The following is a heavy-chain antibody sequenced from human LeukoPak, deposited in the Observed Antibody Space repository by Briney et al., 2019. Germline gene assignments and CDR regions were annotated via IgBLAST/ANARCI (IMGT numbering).Heavy chain of an antibody. J-gene: IGHJ4*02. Sequence: GESLKISCKGSGYSFTSYWIGWVRQMPGKGLEWMGIIYPGDSDTRYSPSFQGQVTISADKSISTAYLQWSSLKASDIAMYYCASRIPYCSSTSCYSIDYWGQGTLVTVSS. CDR2: IYPGDSDT. V-gene: IGHV5-51*01. CDR3: ASRIPYCSSTSCYSIDY. D-gene: IGHD2-2*01. CDR1: GYSFTSYW.